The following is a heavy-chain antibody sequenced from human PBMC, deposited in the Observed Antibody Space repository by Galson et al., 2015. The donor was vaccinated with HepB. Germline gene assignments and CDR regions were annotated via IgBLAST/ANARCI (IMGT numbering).Heavy chain of an antibody. D-gene: IGHD6-13*01. J-gene: IGHJ5*02. CDR3: ARAGSGYSTSWYPSWRT. V-gene: IGHV4-31*03. CDR2: IYYSGST. CDR1: VGSVNSGTYY. Sequence: TLSLTCTVSVGSVNSGTYYWTWIRQSPGKGLQWIGYIYYSGSTYYNPSLKSRVTISVDTSKNQFSLKLSSVTAADTAVYYCARAGSGYSTSWYPSWRTWGQGTLVTVSS.